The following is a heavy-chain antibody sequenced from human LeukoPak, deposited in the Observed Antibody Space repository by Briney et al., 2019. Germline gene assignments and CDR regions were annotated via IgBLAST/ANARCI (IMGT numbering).Heavy chain of an antibody. CDR1: GFTVSSNY. CDR3: AREIGGWYGYAFDI. J-gene: IGHJ3*02. CDR2: IYSGGST. D-gene: IGHD6-19*01. Sequence: GGSLRLSCAASGFTVSSNYMSWVRQAPGKGLEWVSVIYSGGSTYYADSAKGRFTISRHNSKNTLYLQMNSLRAEDTAVYYCAREIGGWYGYAFDIWGQGTMVTVSS. V-gene: IGHV3-53*04.